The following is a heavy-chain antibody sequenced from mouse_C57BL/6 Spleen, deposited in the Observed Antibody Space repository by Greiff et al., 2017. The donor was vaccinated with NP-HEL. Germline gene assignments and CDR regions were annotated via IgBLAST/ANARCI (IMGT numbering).Heavy chain of an antibody. J-gene: IGHJ2*01. CDR3: ARVETAQVPDY. Sequence: VQLQQPGAELVKPGASVKLSCKASGYTFTSYWMQWVKQRPGQGLEWIGEIDPSDSYTNYNQKFKGKATLTVDTSSSTAYMQLSSLTSEDSAVYYCARVETAQVPDYWGQGTTLTVSS. D-gene: IGHD3-2*02. CDR2: IDPSDSYT. V-gene: IGHV1-50*01. CDR1: GYTFTSYW.